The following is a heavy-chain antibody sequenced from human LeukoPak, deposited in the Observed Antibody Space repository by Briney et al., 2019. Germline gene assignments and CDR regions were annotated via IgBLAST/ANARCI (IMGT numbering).Heavy chain of an antibody. CDR2: INHSGST. V-gene: IGHV4-34*01. Sequence: SETLSLTCAVYGGSFSGYYWSWIRQPPGKGLEWIGEINHSGSTNYNPSLKSRVTISVDTSKNQFSLKLSSVTAADTAVYYCARAAPLGYCSSTSCYGVDYWGQGTLVTASS. D-gene: IGHD2-2*01. CDR3: ARAAPLGYCSSTSCYGVDY. J-gene: IGHJ4*02. CDR1: GGSFSGYY.